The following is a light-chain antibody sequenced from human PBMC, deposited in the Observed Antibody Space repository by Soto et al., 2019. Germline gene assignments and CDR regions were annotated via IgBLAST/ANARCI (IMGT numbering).Light chain of an antibody. V-gene: IGKV3-20*01. J-gene: IGKJ2*01. CDR1: QSVNAKY. Sequence: IVLTQSPDTLSLSPGDRATLSCGASQSVNAKYLAWYQQRPGQPPRLLIYAASRRAAGIPERFSAGGSETKFPLTISRLEPEDFAVYYCQQFDSSPVTFGQGTNVEIK. CDR3: QQFDSSPVT. CDR2: AAS.